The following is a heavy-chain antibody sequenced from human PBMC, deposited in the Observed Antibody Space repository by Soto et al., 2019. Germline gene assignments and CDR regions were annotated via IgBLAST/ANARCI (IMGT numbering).Heavy chain of an antibody. CDR3: ANLYDSSGYYYSDSAFYYYGMDV. CDR2: ISGSGGST. D-gene: IGHD3-22*01. Sequence: GGSLRLSCAASGFTFSSYAMSWVRQAPGKGLEWVSAISGSGGSTYHADSVKGRFTISRDNSKNTLYLQMNSLRAEDTAVYYCANLYDSSGYYYSDSAFYYYGMDVRGQGTTVTVPS. J-gene: IGHJ6*02. V-gene: IGHV3-23*01. CDR1: GFTFSSYA.